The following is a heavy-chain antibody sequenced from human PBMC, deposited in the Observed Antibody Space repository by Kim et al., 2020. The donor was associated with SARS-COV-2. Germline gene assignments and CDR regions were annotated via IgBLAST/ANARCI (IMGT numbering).Heavy chain of an antibody. D-gene: IGHD3-10*01. CDR2: INTNTGNP. V-gene: IGHV7-4-1*02. Sequence: ASVKVSCKASGYTFTKFGMIWVRQAPGQGLEWMGWINTNTGNPTYAQGFTGRLVFSLDTSVSTAFLHISSLKAEDTAVYFCARYYYGSGSYCMDVWGQGTTVTVSS. J-gene: IGHJ6*02. CDR3: ARYYYGSGSYCMDV. CDR1: GYTFTKFG.